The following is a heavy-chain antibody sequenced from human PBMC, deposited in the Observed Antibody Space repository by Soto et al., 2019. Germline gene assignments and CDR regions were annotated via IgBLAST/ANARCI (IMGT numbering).Heavy chain of an antibody. CDR1: GGSISSGGYS. J-gene: IGHJ6*02. D-gene: IGHD4-17*01. CDR2: IYHSGST. V-gene: IGHV4-30-2*01. Sequence: PSETLSLTCAVSGGSISSGGYSWSWIRQPPGKGLEWIGYIYHSGSTYYNPSLKSRVTISVDRSKNQFSLKLSSVTAADTAVYYCARWGGDYAYYYYGMDVWGQGTTVTVSS. CDR3: ARWGGDYAYYYYGMDV.